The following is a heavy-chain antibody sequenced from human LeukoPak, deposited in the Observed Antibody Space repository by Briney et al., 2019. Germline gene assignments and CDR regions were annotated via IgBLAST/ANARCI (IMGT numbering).Heavy chain of an antibody. J-gene: IGHJ6*02. Sequence: ASAKVSCKASGYTFTGYYMHWVRQAPGQGLEWMGWINPNSGGTNYAQKFQGRVTMTRDTSISTAYMELSRLRSDDTAVYYCATAKVRAARSYYYYYYGMDVWGQGTTVTVSS. V-gene: IGHV1-2*02. CDR2: INPNSGGT. CDR1: GYTFTGYY. CDR3: ATAKVRAARSYYYYYYGMDV. D-gene: IGHD6-6*01.